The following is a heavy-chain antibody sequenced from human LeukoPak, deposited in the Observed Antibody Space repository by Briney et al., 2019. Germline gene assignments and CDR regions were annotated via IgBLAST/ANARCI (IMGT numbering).Heavy chain of an antibody. V-gene: IGHV4-31*03. D-gene: IGHD4-17*01. CDR3: AREDDYGDYVFDY. Sequence: KPSQTLSLTCPVSAASISSGGYYWSWIRQHPGKGLEWIGYIYYSGSTYYHPSLKSRVTISLDTSKDKFSLKLSSVTAADTAVYYCAREDDYGDYVFDYWGQGTLVTVSS. CDR2: IYYSGST. J-gene: IGHJ4*02. CDR1: AASISSGGYY.